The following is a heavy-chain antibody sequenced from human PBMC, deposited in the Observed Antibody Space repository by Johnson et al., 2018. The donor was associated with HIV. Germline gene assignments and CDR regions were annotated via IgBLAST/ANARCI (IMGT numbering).Heavy chain of an antibody. J-gene: IGHJ3*02. CDR1: GFTFDDYY. CDR2: ISSSGSTI. D-gene: IGHD3-22*01. Sequence: QVQLVESGGGVVRPGGSLRLSCAASGFTFDDYYMSWIRQAPGKGLEWVSYISSSGSTIYYADSLKGRFTISRDNAKNSLYLQMNSLRAEDTALYYCARSVGYYDSSDYYYVDAFDIWGQGTMVTVSS. V-gene: IGHV3-11*01. CDR3: ARSVGYYDSSDYYYVDAFDI.